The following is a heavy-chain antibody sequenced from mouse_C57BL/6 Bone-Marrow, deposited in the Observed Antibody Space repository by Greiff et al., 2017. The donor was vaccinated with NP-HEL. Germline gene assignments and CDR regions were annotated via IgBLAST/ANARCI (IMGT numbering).Heavy chain of an antibody. CDR2: ISSGGSYT. CDR3: AIYYYGSSYY. CDR1: GGKGRREG. Sequence: EVKLVESGGDLVKKGGERKSEGGDGGGKGRREGRAGGGETAEKRGEGVATISSGGSYTYYPDSVKGRFTISRDNAKNTLYLQMSSLKSEDTAMYYCAIYYYGSSYYWGQGTTLTVSS. J-gene: IGHJ2*01. D-gene: IGHD1-1*01. V-gene: IGHV5-6*02.